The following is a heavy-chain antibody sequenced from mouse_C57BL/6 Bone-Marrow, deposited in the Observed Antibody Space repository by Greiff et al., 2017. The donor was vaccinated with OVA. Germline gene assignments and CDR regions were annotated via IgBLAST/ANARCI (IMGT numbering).Heavy chain of an antibody. V-gene: IGHV1-80*01. J-gene: IGHJ2*01. CDR3: ARGAN. Sequence: QVQLKQSGAELVKPGASVKISCKASGYAFSNYWMNWVKQRPGKGLEWIGQIYPGDGDINYNGKFKGKAILTADKSSSKAYMQFSILTSEDSAVYFCARGANWGQGTTLAVTS. CDR2: IYPGDGDI. CDR1: GYAFSNYW.